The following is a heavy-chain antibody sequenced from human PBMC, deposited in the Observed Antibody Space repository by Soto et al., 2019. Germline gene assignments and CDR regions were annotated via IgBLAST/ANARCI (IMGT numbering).Heavy chain of an antibody. CDR2: IYWDDDK. D-gene: IGHD4-17*01. CDR1: GFSLSTSGVG. J-gene: IGHJ5*02. CDR3: AHSIVHGDYFRFDP. V-gene: IGHV2-5*02. Sequence: QITLKESGPTLVKPTQTLTLTCTFSGFSLSTSGVGVGWIRQPPGKALEGLALIYWDDDKRYSPSLKSRLTITKDTTKHQVVHTVTNMDPLDTATYYGAHSIVHGDYFRFDPWGQGTLVTVSS.